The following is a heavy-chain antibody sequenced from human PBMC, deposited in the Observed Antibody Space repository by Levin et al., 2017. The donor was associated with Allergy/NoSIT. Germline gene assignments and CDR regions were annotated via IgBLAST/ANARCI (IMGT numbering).Heavy chain of an antibody. J-gene: IGHJ4*02. CDR1: GFTFSSYA. CDR3: AKDPPPYSTTKTPYYFDY. V-gene: IGHV3-30*18. CDR2: ISYDGSDK. D-gene: IGHD2-2*01. Sequence: PGGSLRLSCAASGFTFSSYAMHWVRQAPGEGLEWVAVISYDGSDKYYADSVKGRFTISRDNSKNTLYLQMNSLRAEDTAVYYCAKDPPPYSTTKTPYYFDYWGQGTLVTVSS.